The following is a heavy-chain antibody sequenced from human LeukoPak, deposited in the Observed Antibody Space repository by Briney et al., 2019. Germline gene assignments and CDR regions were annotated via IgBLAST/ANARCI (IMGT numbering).Heavy chain of an antibody. CDR1: GGSFSGYY. CDR3: ARAVRVVVITRGPWYFDL. J-gene: IGHJ2*01. V-gene: IGHV4-34*01. Sequence: SETLSLTCAVYGGSFSGYYWSWIRQPPGKGLEWIGEINHSGSTNYNPSLKSRVTISVDTSKNQFSLKLSSVTAADTAVYYCARAVRVVVITRGPWYFDLWGRGTLVTVSS. D-gene: IGHD3-22*01. CDR2: INHSGST.